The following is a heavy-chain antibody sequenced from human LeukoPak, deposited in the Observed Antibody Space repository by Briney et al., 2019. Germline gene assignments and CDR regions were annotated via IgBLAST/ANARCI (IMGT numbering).Heavy chain of an antibody. J-gene: IGHJ4*02. Sequence: GGSLRLSCAVSGITLNNYCMTWVRRAPGKGLEWVAGISHSGGSTKYADSVKGRFTISRDNPKNTLYLQMNSLRAEDTAVYFCAKRGVVIRVILVGFHKEAYYFESWGQGALVTVSS. D-gene: IGHD3/OR15-3a*01. CDR2: ISHSGGST. CDR3: AKRGVVIRVILVGFHKEAYYFES. V-gene: IGHV3-23*01. CDR1: GITLNNYC.